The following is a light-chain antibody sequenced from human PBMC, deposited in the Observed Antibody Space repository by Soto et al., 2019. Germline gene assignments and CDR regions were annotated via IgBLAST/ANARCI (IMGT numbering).Light chain of an antibody. V-gene: IGKV2-28*01. CDR3: MQGLQIPT. CDR1: QSLLHSNGYNY. CDR2: LGS. Sequence: IEMTQSPLSLPVTPGEPASISCRSSQSLLHSNGYNYLDWYLHKPGQSPQLLLYLGSNRAPGGAERFSGGGSGTDFTLKISRVEAEDVGVYYCMQGLQIPTFGGGTKVEIK. J-gene: IGKJ4*01.